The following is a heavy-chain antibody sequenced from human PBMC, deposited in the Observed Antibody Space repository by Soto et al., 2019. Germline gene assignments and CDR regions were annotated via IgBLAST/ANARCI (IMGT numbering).Heavy chain of an antibody. CDR3: ARRGYYDSSGYFDY. Sequence: SETLSLTCTVSGGSISSSSYYWGWIRQPPGKGLEWIGSIYYSGSTYYNPSLKSRVTISVDTSKNQFSLKLSSVTAADTAVYYCARRGYYDSSGYFDYWGQGTLVTVSS. V-gene: IGHV4-39*01. CDR1: GGSISSSSYY. D-gene: IGHD3-22*01. CDR2: IYYSGST. J-gene: IGHJ4*02.